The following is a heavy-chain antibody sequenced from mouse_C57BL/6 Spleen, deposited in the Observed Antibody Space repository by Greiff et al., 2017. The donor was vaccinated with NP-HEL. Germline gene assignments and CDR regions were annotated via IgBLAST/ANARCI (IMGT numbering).Heavy chain of an antibody. J-gene: IGHJ3*01. CDR1: GYTFTSYW. V-gene: IGHV1-69*01. CDR2: IDPSDSYT. Sequence: VQLQQPGAELVMPGASVKLSCKASGYTFTSYWMHWVKQRPGQGLEWIGEIDPSDSYTNYNQKFKGKSTLTVDKSSSTASMQLSSLTSEDSAVYYCARFYDGYYVFAYWGQGTLVTVSA. CDR3: ARFYDGYYVFAY. D-gene: IGHD2-3*01.